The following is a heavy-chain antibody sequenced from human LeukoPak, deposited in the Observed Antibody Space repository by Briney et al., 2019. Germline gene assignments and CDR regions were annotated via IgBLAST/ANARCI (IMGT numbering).Heavy chain of an antibody. D-gene: IGHD3-3*01. Sequence: GSLRLSCAASGFTFSSYWMSWVRQPPGKGLEWIGEINHSGSTNYNPSLKSRVTISVDTSKNQFSLKLSSVTAADTAVYYCARGVYYDFWSGSPGDFDYWGQGTLVTVSS. CDR3: ARGVYYDFWSGSPGDFDY. CDR1: GFTFSSYW. J-gene: IGHJ4*02. CDR2: INHSGST. V-gene: IGHV4-34*01.